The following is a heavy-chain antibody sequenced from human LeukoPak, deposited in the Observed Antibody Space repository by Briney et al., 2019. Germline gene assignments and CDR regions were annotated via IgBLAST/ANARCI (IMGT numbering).Heavy chain of an antibody. D-gene: IGHD6-6*01. CDR1: GFTFSHYE. V-gene: IGHV3-48*03. J-gene: IGHJ2*01. Sequence: PGGSLRLSCVISGFTFSHYEMIWVRQAPGKGLEWVSYINVGGDATHFADSMKGRFTMSRDDAKNSVYLQLNSPRAEDTAIYYCARKTDRPGEVGRDRYFDLWGRGTLVTVSS. CDR2: INVGGDAT. CDR3: ARKTDRPGEVGRDRYFDL.